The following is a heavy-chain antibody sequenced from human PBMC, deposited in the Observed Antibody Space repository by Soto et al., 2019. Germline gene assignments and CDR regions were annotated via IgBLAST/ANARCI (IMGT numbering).Heavy chain of an antibody. D-gene: IGHD6-13*01. Sequence: QVQLVQSGAEVKKPGASVKVSCKASGYTFTSYGINWVRQAPGQGLEWLGWINTYDGNTNHAQKFQGRVTMTTDTSTSTAYMELRSLSSDDTAVYYCAASQQFDDWGQGTLVTVSS. CDR1: GYTFTSYG. CDR2: INTYDGNT. V-gene: IGHV1-18*01. J-gene: IGHJ5*02. CDR3: AASQQFDD.